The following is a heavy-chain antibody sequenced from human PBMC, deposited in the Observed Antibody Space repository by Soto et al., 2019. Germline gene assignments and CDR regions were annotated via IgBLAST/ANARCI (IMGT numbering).Heavy chain of an antibody. Sequence: QVQLVQSGAEVKKPGASVKVSCKTSGYTFTTYGISWVRQAPGQGLEWMGWISPYNGNTKYAQKLQGRVTMTADTSTSRVYMAMRSLTSDDTAVYYCTGGLFWEFVYDFDYWGQGTLVTVSS. D-gene: IGHD3-10*02. CDR3: TGGLFWEFVYDFDY. CDR1: GYTFTTYG. V-gene: IGHV1-18*01. CDR2: ISPYNGNT. J-gene: IGHJ4*02.